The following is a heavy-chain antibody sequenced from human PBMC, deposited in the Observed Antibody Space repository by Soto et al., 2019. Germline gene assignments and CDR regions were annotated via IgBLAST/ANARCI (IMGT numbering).Heavy chain of an antibody. Sequence: GGSLRLSCAASGFAFSSYTMNWVRQAPGKGLEWVSSISSSSTYIYDGDSVKGRFTISRDNARNSVFLQMNSLRVEDSAVYFCARDRLLNGMDGWGQGTTVTVSS. CDR2: ISSSSTYI. CDR1: GFAFSSYT. D-gene: IGHD3-9*01. CDR3: ARDRLLNGMDG. V-gene: IGHV3-21*01. J-gene: IGHJ6*02.